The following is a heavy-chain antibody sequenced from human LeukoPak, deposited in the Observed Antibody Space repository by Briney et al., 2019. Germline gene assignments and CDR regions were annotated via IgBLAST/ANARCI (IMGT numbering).Heavy chain of an antibody. J-gene: IGHJ4*02. CDR3: ARAEGYCSGGSCYQEGFDY. V-gene: IGHV4-30-4*01. CDR1: GVSISSGDYY. CDR2: IYYSGST. D-gene: IGHD2-15*01. Sequence: PSETLSLTCTVSGVSISSGDYYWRWIRQPPGKGLEWIGYIYYSGSTYYNPSLKSRVTISVDTSKNQFSLKLSSVTAADTAVYYCARAEGYCSGGSCYQEGFDYWGQGTLVTVSS.